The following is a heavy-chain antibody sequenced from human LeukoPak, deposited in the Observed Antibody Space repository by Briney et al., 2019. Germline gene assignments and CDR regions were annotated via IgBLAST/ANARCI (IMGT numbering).Heavy chain of an antibody. CDR3: TSMLGAVMLDYFDY. J-gene: IGHJ4*02. CDR1: GLTFSSCG. V-gene: IGHV3-30*02. CDR2: IRYDGSNK. D-gene: IGHD3-16*01. Sequence: GGSLRLSCAASGLTFSSCGMHWVRQAPGKGLEWVAFIRYDGSNKYYADSVKGRFTISRDNSKNTLFLQMNSLRAEDTAVYYCTSMLGAVMLDYFDYWGQGTLVTVSS.